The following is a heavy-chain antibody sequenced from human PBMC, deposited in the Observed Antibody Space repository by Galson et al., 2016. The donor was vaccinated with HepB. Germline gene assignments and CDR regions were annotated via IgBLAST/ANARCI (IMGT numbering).Heavy chain of an antibody. D-gene: IGHD3-10*01. V-gene: IGHV1-2*02. CDR3: ARSTGFGIMIDY. CDR1: GYSFTGYF. CDR2: IGPGSGDT. J-gene: IGHJ4*02. Sequence: SVKVSCKASGYSFTGYFLNWVRQAPGQGLEWMGWIGPGSGDTKYAQKFQGRVTITRDRSISTVTMELNRLRSDDTAVYYCARSTGFGIMIDYWGQGTQVTVSS.